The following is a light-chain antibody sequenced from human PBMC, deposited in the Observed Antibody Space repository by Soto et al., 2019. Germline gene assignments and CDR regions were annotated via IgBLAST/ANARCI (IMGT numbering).Light chain of an antibody. CDR1: QSISTY. CDR2: AAS. Sequence: DIQMTQSPSSLSASVGDRVTITCRASQSISTYLHWYQQKAGKAPKLLIYAASNLQSGVPSRFSGSGSRTDFTLTITDLQPEDVATYYCQQADTLPITFGQGTRLEI. V-gene: IGKV1-39*01. J-gene: IGKJ5*01. CDR3: QQADTLPIT.